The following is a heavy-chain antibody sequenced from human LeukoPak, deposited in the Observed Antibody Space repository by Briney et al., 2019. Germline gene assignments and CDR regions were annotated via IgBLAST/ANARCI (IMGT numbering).Heavy chain of an antibody. CDR3: ARDRINNWFDP. V-gene: IGHV3-30-3*01. CDR1: GFTFSSYA. J-gene: IGHJ5*02. Sequence: GGSLRLSCAASGFTFSSYAMHWVHQAPGKGLEWVAVISYDGSNKYYADSVKGRFTISRDNSKNTLYLQMNSLRAEDTAVYYCARDRINNWFDPWGQGTLVTVSS. D-gene: IGHD3-10*01. CDR2: ISYDGSNK.